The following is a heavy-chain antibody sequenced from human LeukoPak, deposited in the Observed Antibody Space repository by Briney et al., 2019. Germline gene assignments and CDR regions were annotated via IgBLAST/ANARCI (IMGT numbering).Heavy chain of an antibody. CDR3: ARELTTVFDY. Sequence: GASVKVSCKASGYTFTGYYMHWVRQAPGQGLEWMGIINPSGGSTSYAQKFQGRVTMTRDTSTSTVYMELSSLRSDDTAVYYCARELTTVFDYWGQGTLVTVSS. CDR2: INPSGGST. J-gene: IGHJ4*02. V-gene: IGHV1-46*01. CDR1: GYTFTGYY. D-gene: IGHD4-11*01.